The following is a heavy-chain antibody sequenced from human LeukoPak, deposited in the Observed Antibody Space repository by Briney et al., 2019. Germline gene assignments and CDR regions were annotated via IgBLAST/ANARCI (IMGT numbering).Heavy chain of an antibody. J-gene: IGHJ6*02. CDR1: GFTFSSYA. CDR3: AKEVVKDDGFWSGYSYGMDV. D-gene: IGHD3-3*01. Sequence: GALILPCAASGFTFSSYAMSWVRQAPGKGLEWVSAISGSGGRTYYADSVKGRFTISRDNSKTTLYLQMNSLRAEDTAVYYCAKEVVKDDGFWSGYSYGMDVWGQGTTVTVSS. V-gene: IGHV3-23*01. CDR2: ISGSGGRT.